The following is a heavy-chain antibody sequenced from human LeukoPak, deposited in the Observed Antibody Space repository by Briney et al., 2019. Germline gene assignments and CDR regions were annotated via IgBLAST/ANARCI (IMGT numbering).Heavy chain of an antibody. Sequence: GGSLRLSCAASGFTFNNYAMTWVRQAPGKGLEWVSGISGSGDRTYYADSVKGRFTISRDNSKNTLYLQMNSLRAEDTAVYYCAKLRYSGYDYSGYFDYWGQGTLVTVFS. V-gene: IGHV3-23*01. CDR3: AKLRYSGYDYSGYFDY. CDR1: GFTFNNYA. J-gene: IGHJ4*02. D-gene: IGHD5-12*01. CDR2: ISGSGDRT.